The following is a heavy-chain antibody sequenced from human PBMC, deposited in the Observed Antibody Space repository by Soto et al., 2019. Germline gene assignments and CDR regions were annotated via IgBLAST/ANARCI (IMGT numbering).Heavy chain of an antibody. CDR1: GGSISSSSYY. V-gene: IGHV4-39*01. J-gene: IGHJ5*02. CDR2: IYYSGST. CDR3: ARDFYDYVWGSYRSPNWFAP. D-gene: IGHD3-16*02. Sequence: SETLSLTCTVSGGSISSSSYYWGWIRQPPGKGPEWIGSIYYSGSTYYNPSLKSRVTISVDTSKNQFSLKLSSVTAADTAVYYCARDFYDYVWGSYRSPNWFAPWGQGTLVPVSS.